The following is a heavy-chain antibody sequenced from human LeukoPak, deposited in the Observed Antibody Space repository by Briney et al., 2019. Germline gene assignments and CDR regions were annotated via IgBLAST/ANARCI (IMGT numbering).Heavy chain of an antibody. CDR3: ARETSDIVVVVAAREYYYYYGMDV. D-gene: IGHD2-15*01. J-gene: IGHJ6*02. Sequence: SQTLSLTCAISGDSFSSNSAAWNWIRQSPSRGLEWLGRTYYRSKWYNDYAVSVKSRITINPDTSKNQFSPQLNSVTPEDTAVYYCARETSDIVVVVAAREYYYYYGMDVWGQGTTVTVSS. V-gene: IGHV6-1*01. CDR2: TYYRSKWYN. CDR1: GDSFSSNSAA.